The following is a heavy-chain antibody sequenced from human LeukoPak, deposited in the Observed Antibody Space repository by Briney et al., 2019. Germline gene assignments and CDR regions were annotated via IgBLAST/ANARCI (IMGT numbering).Heavy chain of an antibody. D-gene: IGHD1-1*01. CDR2: ISSSSSNI. CDR3: ARFNLYNWNDEYYGMDV. Sequence: GGSLRLSCAASGFTFSNYSMNWVRQAPGKGLEWVSYISSSSSNIYYADSVKGRFTISRDNAKNSMYLQMNSLRAEDTAVYYCARFNLYNWNDEYYGMDVWGQGTTVTVSS. CDR1: GFTFSNYS. V-gene: IGHV3-48*04. J-gene: IGHJ6*02.